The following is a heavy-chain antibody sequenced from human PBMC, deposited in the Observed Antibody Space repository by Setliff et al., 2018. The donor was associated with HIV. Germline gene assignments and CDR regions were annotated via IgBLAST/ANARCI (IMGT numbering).Heavy chain of an antibody. Sequence: GGSLRLSCAASGFTFNKYAMGWVRQAPGKGLEWVSAISGSGGSTYYADSVKGRFTISRDNAKNSVYLQMNSLRAEDTAVYYCARDNIHLMSTLGHWGQGTLVTVSS. V-gene: IGHV3-23*01. CDR2: ISGSGGST. J-gene: IGHJ1*01. CDR1: GFTFNKYA. CDR3: ARDNIHLMSTLGH.